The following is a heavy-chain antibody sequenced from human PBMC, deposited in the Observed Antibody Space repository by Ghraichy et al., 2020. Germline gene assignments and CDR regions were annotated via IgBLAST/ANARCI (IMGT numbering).Heavy chain of an antibody. V-gene: IGHV4-39*01. J-gene: IGHJ6*02. CDR1: GGSISSSSNY. D-gene: IGHD3-22*01. Sequence: SETLSLTCTVSGGSISSSSNYWGWIRQPPGKGLEWIVRNDYSGSTYDNPSLKSRVTISVDTSKNQFPLKRSSVTAADTAGYYCARLSSSGYYPYYYYYYGMDVWGQGTTVTVSS. CDR3: ARLSSSGYYPYYYYYYGMDV. CDR2: NDYSGST.